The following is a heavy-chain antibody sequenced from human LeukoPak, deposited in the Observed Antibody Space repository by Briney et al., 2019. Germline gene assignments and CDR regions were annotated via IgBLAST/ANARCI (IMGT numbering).Heavy chain of an antibody. CDR2: IIPIFGTT. J-gene: IGHJ4*02. Sequence: SVKVSCKASGGTFSSYAVSWVRQAPGQGLEWMGSIIPIFGTTNYAQKFQGRVTITTDGSTITAYMELNSLRAEDTAVYYCARDQYSSGPNSVIWGQGTLVTVSS. CDR3: ARDQYSSGPNSVI. D-gene: IGHD6-19*01. V-gene: IGHV1-69*05. CDR1: GGTFSSYA.